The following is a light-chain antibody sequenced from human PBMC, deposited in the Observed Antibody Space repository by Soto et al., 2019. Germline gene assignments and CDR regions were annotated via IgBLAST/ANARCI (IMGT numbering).Light chain of an antibody. J-gene: IGKJ2*01. V-gene: IGKV1-39*01. Sequence: DIQMTQSPSSLSASVGDRVTITCRASQSISSYLNWYQQKPGKAPKLLIYAASSLQSGLPSRFSGSGSGTDFTLTISSLQPEDFATYYCQQSYSTPTFGQGTKLEIK. CDR2: AAS. CDR1: QSISSY. CDR3: QQSYSTPT.